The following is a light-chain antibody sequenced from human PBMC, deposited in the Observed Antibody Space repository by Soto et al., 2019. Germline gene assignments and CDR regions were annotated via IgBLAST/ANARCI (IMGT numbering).Light chain of an antibody. Sequence: QSVLTQPASVSGSPGQSITISCTGTSSDVGSYNLVSWYQQHPGKAPKLMIYDVSKRPSGLSNRFSGSNAGNTASLTISGLQGEDESYYYCCSHAGSMVFGGGTKLTVL. CDR1: SSDVGSYNL. CDR2: DVS. V-gene: IGLV2-23*02. J-gene: IGLJ3*02. CDR3: CSHAGSMV.